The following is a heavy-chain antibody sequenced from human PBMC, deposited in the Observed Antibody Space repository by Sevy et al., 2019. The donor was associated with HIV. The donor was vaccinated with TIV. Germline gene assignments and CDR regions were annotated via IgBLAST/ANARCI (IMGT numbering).Heavy chain of an antibody. V-gene: IGHV3-13*01. CDR3: ARAGIGYCGSSSCPHSRYYMDV. CDR2: IGTAGDT. D-gene: IGHD2-2*01. J-gene: IGHJ6*03. Sequence: GGSLRLSCAASGFTFSSYDMHWVRQATGKGLEWVSAIGTAGDTYYAGSVRGRFTISRENAKNSFYLQMNSLRAGETAVYYCARAGIGYCGSSSCPHSRYYMDVWGKGTTVTVSS. CDR1: GFTFSSYD.